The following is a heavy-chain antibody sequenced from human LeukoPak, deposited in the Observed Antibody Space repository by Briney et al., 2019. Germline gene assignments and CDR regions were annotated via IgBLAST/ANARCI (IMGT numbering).Heavy chain of an antibody. CDR2: ISAYNGNT. CDR3: ARELGEPHWFDP. V-gene: IGHV1-18*01. Sequence: ASVKVSCKASGYTFTSCGISWVRQAPGQGLEWMGWISAYNGNTNYAQKLQGRVTMTSDTSTSTAYMELRSLRSDDTAVYYCARELGEPHWFDPWGPGTLVTVSA. CDR1: GYTFTSCG. J-gene: IGHJ5*02. D-gene: IGHD1-14*01.